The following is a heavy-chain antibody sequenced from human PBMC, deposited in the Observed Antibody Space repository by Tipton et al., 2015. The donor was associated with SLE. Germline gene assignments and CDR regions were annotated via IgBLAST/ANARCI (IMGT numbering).Heavy chain of an antibody. CDR1: GGSFSGYY. CDR2: INHSGST. V-gene: IGHV4-34*01. CDR3: ARGWRPGTGYYYYYYMDV. J-gene: IGHJ6*03. Sequence: TLSLTCAVYGGSFSGYYWSWIRQPPGKGLEWIGEINHSGSTNYNPSLKSRVTISVDTSKNQFSLKLSSLTAADTAVYYCARGWRPGTGYYYYYYMDVWGKGTTVTVSS. D-gene: IGHD3/OR15-3a*01.